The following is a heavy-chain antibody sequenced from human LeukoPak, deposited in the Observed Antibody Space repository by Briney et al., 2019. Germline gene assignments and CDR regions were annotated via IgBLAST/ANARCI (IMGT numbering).Heavy chain of an antibody. D-gene: IGHD3-3*01. CDR1: GFTFSSYA. Sequence: GGSLRLSCAASGFTFSSYALSWVRQAPGKGLEWVSTISSSGGGTYYTDSVKGRFTISRDNSKNTVYLQMNSLRAEDTAVYYCAKDGDFWSGYLAYFAYWGQATLVTVCS. CDR3: AKDGDFWSGYLAYFAY. J-gene: IGHJ4*02. V-gene: IGHV3-23*01. CDR2: ISSSGGGT.